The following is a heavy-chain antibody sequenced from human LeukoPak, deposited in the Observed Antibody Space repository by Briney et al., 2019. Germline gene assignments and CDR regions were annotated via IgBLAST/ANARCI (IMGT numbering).Heavy chain of an antibody. CDR2: INHSGST. J-gene: IGHJ4*02. V-gene: IGHV4-34*01. Sequence: SETLSLTCAVYGGSFSGYYWSWIRQPPGKGLEWIGEINHSGSTNYNPSLKSRVTISVDTSKNQFSLKLSSVTAADTAVYYCASSPYYYGSGSYYNKYYFDYWSQGTLVTVSS. CDR3: ASSPYYYGSGSYYNKYYFDY. CDR1: GGSFSGYY. D-gene: IGHD3-10*01.